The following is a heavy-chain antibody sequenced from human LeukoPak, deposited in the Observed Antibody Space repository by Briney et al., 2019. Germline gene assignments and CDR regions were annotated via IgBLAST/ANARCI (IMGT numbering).Heavy chain of an antibody. J-gene: IGHJ5*02. CDR3: ARGLGVNWFDP. CDR2: IYHSGST. CDR1: GYSISSGYY. Sequence: PSETLSLTCTVSGYSISSGYYWGWIRQPPGKGLEWIGSIYHSGSTYYSPSLKSRVTISVDTSKNQFSLKLSSVTAADTAVYYCARGLGVNWFDPWGQGTLVTVSS. V-gene: IGHV4-38-2*02. D-gene: IGHD5-12*01.